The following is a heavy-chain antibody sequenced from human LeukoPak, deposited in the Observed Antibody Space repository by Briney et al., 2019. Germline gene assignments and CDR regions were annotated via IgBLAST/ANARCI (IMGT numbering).Heavy chain of an antibody. CDR3: ARDQARFLEWFLFDY. CDR1: GYTFTSYA. D-gene: IGHD3-3*01. J-gene: IGHJ4*02. V-gene: IGHV1-3*01. Sequence: GAPVKVSCKASGYTFTSYAMHWVRQAPGQRLEWMGWINAGNGNTKYSQKFQGRVTITRDTSASTAYMELSSLRSEDTAVYYCARDQARFLEWFLFDYWGQGTLVTVSS. CDR2: INAGNGNT.